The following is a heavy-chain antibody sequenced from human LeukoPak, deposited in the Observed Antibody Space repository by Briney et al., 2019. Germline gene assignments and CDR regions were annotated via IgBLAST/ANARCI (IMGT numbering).Heavy chain of an antibody. V-gene: IGHV3-20*04. CDR2: INRNGGST. CDR1: GFTFSSYW. D-gene: IGHD2-8*01. Sequence: PGGSLRLSCAASGFTFSSYWMHWVRQPPGKGLEWVSGINRNGGSTDYADSVKGRFTISRDNAKNSHFLQMSSLRVDDTALYYCARGFRNGPFDCWGQGTLVTVSS. CDR3: ARGFRNGPFDC. J-gene: IGHJ4*02.